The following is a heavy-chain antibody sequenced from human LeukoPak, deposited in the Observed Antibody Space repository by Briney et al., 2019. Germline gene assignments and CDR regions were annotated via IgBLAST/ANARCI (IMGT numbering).Heavy chain of an antibody. D-gene: IGHD3-10*01. V-gene: IGHV3-7*01. Sequence: PGGSLRLSCAVSGFTFSSYAMHWVRQASGKGLEWVASINQDGTEKYYVDSVKGRFTISRDNAKNSLYLQMNSLRVEDTAVFYCAKVAKYYYGSETYYFFEHWGQGTPVTASS. CDR1: GFTFSSYA. J-gene: IGHJ4*02. CDR3: AKVAKYYYGSETYYFFEH. CDR2: INQDGTEK.